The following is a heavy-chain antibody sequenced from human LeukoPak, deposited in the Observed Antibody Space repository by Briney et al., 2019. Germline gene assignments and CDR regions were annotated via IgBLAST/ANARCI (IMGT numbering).Heavy chain of an antibody. Sequence: PGGSLRLSCAASGFTFSSYSMTWVRQAPGKGLEWVSSISSSSSYIYYADSVKGRFTISRDNARNSLYLQMNSLRAEDTAVYYCARDLLTVAGALHDAFDIWGQGTMVTVSS. D-gene: IGHD6-19*01. CDR2: ISSSSSYI. V-gene: IGHV3-21*01. CDR1: GFTFSSYS. J-gene: IGHJ3*02. CDR3: ARDLLTVAGALHDAFDI.